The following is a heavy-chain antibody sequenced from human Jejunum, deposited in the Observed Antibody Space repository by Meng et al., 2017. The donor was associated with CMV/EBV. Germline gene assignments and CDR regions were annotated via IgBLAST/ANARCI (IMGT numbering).Heavy chain of an antibody. CDR3: AKVGSRYYFDS. CDR2: ISTTGTRV. J-gene: IGHJ4*02. V-gene: IGHV3-48*04. CDR1: GFSFSDYS. D-gene: IGHD3-10*01. Sequence: EASGFSFSDYSMNWVRQAPGKGLEWIAYISTTGTRVDYADSVKGRFTISRDHAKNSLSLQMHSLRVEDTATYFCAKVGSRYYFDSWGQGALVTVSS.